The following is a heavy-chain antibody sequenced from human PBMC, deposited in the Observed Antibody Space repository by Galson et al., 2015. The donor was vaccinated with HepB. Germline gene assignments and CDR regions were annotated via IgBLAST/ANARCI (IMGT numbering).Heavy chain of an antibody. CDR2: ISRNGDNT. CDR1: GFTFSTYV. D-gene: IGHD3-3*01. Sequence: LRLSCAASGFTFSTYVMSWVRQAPGKGLEWVSAISRNGDNTYYADSVKGRFTISRDNSKNTLYLLMNNLRVEDTAVYYCAKFRMSYDFRGGLGYWGQGTLVSVSS. CDR3: AKFRMSYDFRGGLGY. J-gene: IGHJ4*02. V-gene: IGHV3-23*01.